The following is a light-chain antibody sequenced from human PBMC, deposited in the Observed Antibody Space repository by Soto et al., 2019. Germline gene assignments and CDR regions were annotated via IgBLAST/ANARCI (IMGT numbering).Light chain of an antibody. V-gene: IGKV1-33*01. J-gene: IGKJ1*01. CDR1: QDISNY. CDR3: QQYFSYSWT. Sequence: DIQMTQSPSSLSASVGDRVTITCQASQDISNYLNWYQQKPGKAPKLLIYDASNLESGVPSRFSGSGSGTEFTLTISRLQPDDFATYYCQQYFSYSWTFGQGTKVDIK. CDR2: DAS.